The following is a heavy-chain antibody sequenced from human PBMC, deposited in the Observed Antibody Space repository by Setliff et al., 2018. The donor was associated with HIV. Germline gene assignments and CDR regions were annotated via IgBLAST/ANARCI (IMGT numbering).Heavy chain of an antibody. V-gene: IGHV3-43*01. CDR3: VKDRTIFGVVLAYFDY. CDR2: ISWDGGST. D-gene: IGHD3-3*01. Sequence: GGSLRLSCAASGFAFDDYTMHWVRQAPGKGLEWVAIISWDGGSTYYADSVEGRFTISRDNSKNSLYLQMNSPRTEDTALYYCVKDRTIFGVVLAYFDYWGLGTLVTVSS. CDR1: GFAFDDYT. J-gene: IGHJ4*02.